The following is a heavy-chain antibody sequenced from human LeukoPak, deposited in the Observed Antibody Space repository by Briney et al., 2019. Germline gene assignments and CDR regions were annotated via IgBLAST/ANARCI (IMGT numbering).Heavy chain of an antibody. D-gene: IGHD3-10*01. CDR3: ARDGVRGVISSPYYFDY. CDR1: GGSISSYY. J-gene: IGHJ4*02. V-gene: IGHV4-59*01. Sequence: SETLSLTCTVSGGSISSYYWSWIRQPPGKGLEWIGYIYYSGSTNYNPSLKSRVTISVDTSMNQFSLKLSSVTAADTAVYYCARDGVRGVISSPYYFDYWGQGTLVTVSS. CDR2: IYYSGST.